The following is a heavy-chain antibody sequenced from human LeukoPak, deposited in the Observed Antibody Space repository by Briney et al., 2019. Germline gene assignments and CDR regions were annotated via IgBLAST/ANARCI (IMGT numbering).Heavy chain of an antibody. Sequence: SETLSLTCTVSGGSISSSSYYWGWIRQPPGKGLEWIGSIYYGGSTYYNPSLKSRVTISVDTSKNQFSLKLSSVTAADTAVYYCARHRYGSGSYRSWGQGTLVTVSS. J-gene: IGHJ5*02. CDR3: ARHRYGSGSYRS. CDR1: GGSISSSSYY. CDR2: IYYGGST. V-gene: IGHV4-39*01. D-gene: IGHD3-10*01.